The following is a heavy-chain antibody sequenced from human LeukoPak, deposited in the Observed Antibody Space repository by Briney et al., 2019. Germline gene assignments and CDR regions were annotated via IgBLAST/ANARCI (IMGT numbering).Heavy chain of an antibody. Sequence: GGSLRLSCAASGFTFSDYYMSWLRQAPGKGLQGVSYISSSGHIIYYGDSVKGRFPISSDNAKHSLYLQMNSLRVEDTAVYYCARCGRITTLGVAGRTGFDPWGQGTLVTVSS. V-gene: IGHV3-11*04. CDR3: ARCGRITTLGVAGRTGFDP. CDR1: GFTFSDYY. J-gene: IGHJ5*02. D-gene: IGHD3-3*01. CDR2: ISSSGHII.